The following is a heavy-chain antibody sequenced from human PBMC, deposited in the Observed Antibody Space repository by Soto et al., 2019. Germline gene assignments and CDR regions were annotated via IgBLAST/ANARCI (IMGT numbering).Heavy chain of an antibody. D-gene: IGHD2-15*01. Sequence: GGSLRLSCAASGFTFSGSAMHWVRQASGKGLEWVGRIRSKANSYATAYAASVKGRFTISRDDSKNTAYLQMNSLKTEDTAVYYCTRQIEPQLGYCSGPVSFSQGCYYYYGMDVWGQGTTVTVSS. CDR3: TRQIEPQLGYCSGPVSFSQGCYYYYGMDV. CDR2: IRSKANSYAT. CDR1: GFTFSGSA. J-gene: IGHJ6*02. V-gene: IGHV3-73*01.